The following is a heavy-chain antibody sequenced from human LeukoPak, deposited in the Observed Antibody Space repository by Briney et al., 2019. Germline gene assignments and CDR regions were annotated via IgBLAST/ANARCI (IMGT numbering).Heavy chain of an antibody. CDR3: ARHQTGFSYPLDI. Sequence: PSETLSLTCSVSGASLTSYFWSWIRQPPGKGLEWIAYIGPSGSTTFNPSLKNRLTISLDTSKSQFSLILTSVTAADTAVYFCARHQTGFSYPLDIWGLGTTVTVSS. CDR2: IGPSGST. V-gene: IGHV4-4*09. J-gene: IGHJ3*02. D-gene: IGHD3-3*01. CDR1: GASLTSYF.